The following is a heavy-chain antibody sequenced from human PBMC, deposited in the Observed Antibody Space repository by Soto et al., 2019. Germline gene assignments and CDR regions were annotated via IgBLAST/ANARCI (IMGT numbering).Heavy chain of an antibody. CDR3: ARETLYTSGSVGASDI. J-gene: IGHJ3*02. D-gene: IGHD3-10*01. CDR2: INWNGGST. V-gene: IGHV3-20*01. CDR1: GFTFDDYG. Sequence: EVQLVESGGSVVRPGGSLRLSCAASGFTFDDYGLTWVRQAPGKGLEWLSAINWNGGSTAYADSVKGRFTISRDYAKNSLYLQMNSLRAEDTAVYHCARETLYTSGSVGASDIWGQGTMVTVSS.